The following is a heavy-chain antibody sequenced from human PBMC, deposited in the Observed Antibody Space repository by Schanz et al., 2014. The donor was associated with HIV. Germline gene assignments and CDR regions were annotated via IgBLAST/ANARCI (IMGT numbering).Heavy chain of an antibody. CDR3: AREIDSSSWSFAGYYYGMDV. CDR1: GFTFSSYG. V-gene: IGHV3-33*01. Sequence: QVQLVESGGGVVQPGRSLRLSCAASGFTFSSYGMHWVRQAPGKGLEWVAVIWYDGSNKYYADSVKGRFTISRDNSKNTRYLQMNSLRVEDTAVYYCAREIDSSSWSFAGYYYGMDVWGRGTTVTVAS. J-gene: IGHJ6*02. CDR2: IWYDGSNK. D-gene: IGHD6-6*01.